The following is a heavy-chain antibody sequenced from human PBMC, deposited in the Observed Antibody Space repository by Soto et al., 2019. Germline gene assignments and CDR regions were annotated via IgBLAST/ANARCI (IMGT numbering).Heavy chain of an antibody. CDR3: AKGPPKFCFGTGGHKTSLDNSVMDV. CDR2: ISGSAGTT. V-gene: IGHV3-23*01. Sequence: GGSLRLSCAASGFSIGGYAMNWVRQAPEKGLEWVSAISGSAGTTYYADSVKGRFTISRDNSKNTLYLQMNSLRAEDTAVYYWAKGPPKFCFGTGGHKTSLDNSVMDVWGQGTTVPVSS. J-gene: IGHJ6*02. D-gene: IGHD2-2*03. CDR1: GFSIGGYA.